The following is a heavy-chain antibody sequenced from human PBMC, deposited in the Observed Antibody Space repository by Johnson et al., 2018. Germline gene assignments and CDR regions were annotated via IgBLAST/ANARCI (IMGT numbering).Heavy chain of an antibody. CDR1: GFTFSSYW. Sequence: VQLQESGGGLVQPGGSLRLSCAASGFTFSSYWMHWVRQAPGKGLVWVSRINSDGSSPSYADSVKGRFTISRDKAKNTLYLQMNSLRAGDTAVYYCARERGYSYGGILGDAFDIWGQGTMVTVSS. CDR2: INSDGSSP. V-gene: IGHV3-74*01. D-gene: IGHD5-18*01. CDR3: ARERGYSYGGILGDAFDI. J-gene: IGHJ3*02.